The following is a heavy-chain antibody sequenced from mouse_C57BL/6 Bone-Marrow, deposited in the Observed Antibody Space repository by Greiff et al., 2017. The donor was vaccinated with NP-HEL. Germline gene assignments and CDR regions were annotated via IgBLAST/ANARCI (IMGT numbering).Heavy chain of an antibody. CDR3: ARHKGYSFDY. Sequence: VQLQQSGGDLVKPGGSLKLSCAASGFTFSSYGMSWVRQTPDKRLEWVATISSGGSYTYYPDSVKGRFTISRDNAKNTLYLQMSSLKSEDTAMYYCARHKGYSFDYWGQGTTLPVSS. V-gene: IGHV5-6*01. CDR1: GFTFSSYG. CDR2: ISSGGSYT. D-gene: IGHD1-3*01. J-gene: IGHJ2*01.